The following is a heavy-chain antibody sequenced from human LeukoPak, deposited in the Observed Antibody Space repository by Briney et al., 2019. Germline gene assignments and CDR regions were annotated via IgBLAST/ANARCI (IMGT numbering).Heavy chain of an antibody. CDR2: ISAHNGNT. J-gene: IGHJ1*01. CDR3: ASGEYCSGGSCSDAEYFQH. D-gene: IGHD2-15*01. CDR1: GYTFSSYG. Sequence: GASVKVSCKASGYTFSSYGLSWVRQAPGQGLEWMGWISAHNGNTNYAQRFQGRLTMTTDTPTSTAYMELRSLTSGDTAVYYCASGEYCSGGSCSDAEYFQHWGQGTLVTVSS. V-gene: IGHV1-18*01.